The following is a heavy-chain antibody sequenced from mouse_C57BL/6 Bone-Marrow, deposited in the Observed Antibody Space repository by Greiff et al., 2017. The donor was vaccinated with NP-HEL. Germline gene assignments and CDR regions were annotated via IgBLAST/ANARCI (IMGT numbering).Heavy chain of an antibody. CDR1: GFTFTDYY. Sequence: EVKLMESGGGLVQPGGSLSLSCAASGFTFTDYYMSWVRQPPGKALEWLGFIRNKANGYTTEYSASVKGRFTISRDNSQSILYLQMNALRAEDSATYYCARFFRAYYSNGYAMDYWGQGTSVTVSS. J-gene: IGHJ4*01. CDR2: IRNKANGYTT. CDR3: ARFFRAYYSNGYAMDY. V-gene: IGHV7-3*01. D-gene: IGHD2-5*01.